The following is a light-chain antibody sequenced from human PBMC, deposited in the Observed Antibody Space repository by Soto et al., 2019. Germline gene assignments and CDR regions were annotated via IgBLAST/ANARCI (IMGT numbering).Light chain of an antibody. V-gene: IGKV3-11*01. Sequence: EIVLTQSPATLSLSPGERATLSCRASQSVSSYLAWYQQKPGQAPRLLISDASNRATGIPARFSGSGSGTDFTLTISSQAPEDFAVYYCQQRSNWPSTFGGGTKVEIK. CDR3: QQRSNWPST. J-gene: IGKJ4*01. CDR1: QSVSSY. CDR2: DAS.